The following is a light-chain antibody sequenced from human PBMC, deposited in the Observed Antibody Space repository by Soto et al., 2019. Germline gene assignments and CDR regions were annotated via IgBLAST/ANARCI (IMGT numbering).Light chain of an antibody. CDR3: SSNTTSSALQV. CDR2: GVS. J-gene: IGLJ1*01. V-gene: IGLV2-14*01. CDR1: ISDFVVYNY. Sequence: QSALTQPASVSGSPGQSITISCSGTISDFVVYNYVSWYQQHPGKAPKLMLYGVSKRPSGVSNRFYGSKSGNTASLTISGLQAEDEADYYCSSNTTSSALQVFGTGTKVTV.